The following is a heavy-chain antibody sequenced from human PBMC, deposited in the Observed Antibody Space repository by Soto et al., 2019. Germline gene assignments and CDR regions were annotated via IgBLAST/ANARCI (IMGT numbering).Heavy chain of an antibody. CDR2: TYYRSKWYN. D-gene: IGHD6-6*01. CDR3: ARDGTESAEYSSSSPPYCYYGMDV. CDR1: GDSVSSNSAA. J-gene: IGHJ6*02. V-gene: IGHV6-1*01. Sequence: SQTLSLTCAISGDSVSSNSAAWNWIRQSPSRGLEWLGRTYYRSKWYNDYAVSVKSRITINPDTSKNQFSLQLNSVTPEDTAVYYCARDGTESAEYSSSSPPYCYYGMDVWGQGTTVTVSS.